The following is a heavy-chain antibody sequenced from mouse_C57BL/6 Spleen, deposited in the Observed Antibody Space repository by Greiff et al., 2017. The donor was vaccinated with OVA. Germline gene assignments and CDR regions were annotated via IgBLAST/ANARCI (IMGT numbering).Heavy chain of an antibody. CDR1: GYTFTSYW. Sequence: QVQLQQPGTELVKPGASVTLSCKASGYTFTSYWMHWVKQRPGQGLEWIGNINPSNGGTNYNEKFKSKATLTVDNSSSTAYMQLSSLTSEDSAVYYCARSGSSYDWYFDVWGTGTTVTVSS. CDR3: ARSGSSYDWYFDV. J-gene: IGHJ1*03. CDR2: INPSNGGT. V-gene: IGHV1-53*01. D-gene: IGHD1-1*01.